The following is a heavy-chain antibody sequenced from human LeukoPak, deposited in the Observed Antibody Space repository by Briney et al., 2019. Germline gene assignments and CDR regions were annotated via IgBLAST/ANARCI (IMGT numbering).Heavy chain of an antibody. V-gene: IGHV3-48*01. D-gene: IGHD4-17*01. CDR1: GFTFSIYN. Sequence: GGSLRLSCAASGFTFSIYNMNWVRQAPGKGLEWVSYISSTGSSSAIYYADSLKGRFTISRDNAKNSLYLQLNSLRAEDTAVYYCARAPRRGGDYVDAFDIWGLGTMVTVSS. CDR2: ISSTGSSSAI. CDR3: ARAPRRGGDYVDAFDI. J-gene: IGHJ3*02.